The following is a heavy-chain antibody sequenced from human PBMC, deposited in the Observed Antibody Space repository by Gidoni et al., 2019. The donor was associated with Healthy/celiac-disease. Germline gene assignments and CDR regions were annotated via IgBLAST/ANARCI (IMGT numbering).Heavy chain of an antibody. Sequence: QVQLVESGGGVVQPGRSLRLSCAASGFTFSSYAMHWVRQAPGKGLEWVAVISYDGSNKYYADSVKGRLTISRDNSKNTLYLQMNSLRAEDTAVYYCARGTATMEWELLYFDYWGQGTLVTVSS. CDR1: GFTFSSYA. D-gene: IGHD1-26*01. J-gene: IGHJ4*02. CDR2: ISYDGSNK. V-gene: IGHV3-30-3*01. CDR3: ARGTATMEWELLYFDY.